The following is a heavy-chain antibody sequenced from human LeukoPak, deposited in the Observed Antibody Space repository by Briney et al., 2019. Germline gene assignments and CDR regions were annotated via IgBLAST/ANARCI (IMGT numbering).Heavy chain of an antibody. Sequence: SVKVSCKASGGTFSSYAISWVRQAPGQGLEWMGRIIPIFGIANYAQKFQGRVTITADKSTSTAYMELSSLRSEDTAVYYCARGVSYGTNVDYWGQGTLVTVSS. V-gene: IGHV1-69*04. CDR2: IIPIFGIA. D-gene: IGHD5-18*01. CDR1: GGTFSSYA. CDR3: ARGVSYGTNVDY. J-gene: IGHJ4*02.